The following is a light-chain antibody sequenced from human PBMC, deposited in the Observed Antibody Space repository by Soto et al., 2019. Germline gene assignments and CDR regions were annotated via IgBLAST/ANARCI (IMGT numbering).Light chain of an antibody. CDR2: GAS. Sequence: EIVLTQSPGTLSLSPGERATLSCRASQSVSSSYLAWYQQKPGQAPRLLIYGASNRATGIPDRFSGSGSGTDFTRTISSLEPEALAVYYCQQFGSSPYTFAQGTKLEIK. CDR3: QQFGSSPYT. V-gene: IGKV3-20*01. CDR1: QSVSSSY. J-gene: IGKJ2*01.